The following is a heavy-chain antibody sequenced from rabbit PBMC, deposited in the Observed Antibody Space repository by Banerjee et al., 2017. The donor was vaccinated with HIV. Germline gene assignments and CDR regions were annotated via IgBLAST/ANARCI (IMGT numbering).Heavy chain of an antibody. CDR3: ARGRSSGYYPFNL. J-gene: IGHJ4*01. CDR1: GFSFSSSYY. Sequence: QQLEESGGDLVKPGASLTLTCTASGFSFSSSYYMCWVRQAPGKGLEWIACIYAGSSGSTYYASWAKGRFTISKTSSTTVTLQMTSLTAADTATYFCARGRSSGYYPFNLWGPGTLVTVS. CDR2: IYAGSSGST. D-gene: IGHD1-1*01. V-gene: IGHV1S40*01.